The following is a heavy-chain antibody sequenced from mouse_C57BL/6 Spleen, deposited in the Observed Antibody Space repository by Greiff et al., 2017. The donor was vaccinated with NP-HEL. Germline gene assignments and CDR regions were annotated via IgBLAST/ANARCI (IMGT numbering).Heavy chain of an antibody. CDR2: ISSGGSYT. V-gene: IGHV5-6*02. CDR1: GFTFSSYG. CDR3: ASLYGSSHWYFDV. Sequence: DVKLVESGGDLVKPGGSLKLSCAASGFTFSSYGMSWVRQTPDKRLEWVATISSGGSYTYYPDSVKGRFTISRDNAKNTLYLQMSSLKSEDTAMYYWASLYGSSHWYFDVWGTGTTVTVSS. D-gene: IGHD1-1*01. J-gene: IGHJ1*03.